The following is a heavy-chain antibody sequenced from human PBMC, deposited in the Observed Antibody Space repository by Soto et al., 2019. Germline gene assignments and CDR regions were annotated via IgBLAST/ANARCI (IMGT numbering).Heavy chain of an antibody. J-gene: IGHJ6*02. CDR3: SGCSGGACHKNYGMDV. CDR2: ISPSSGHI. CDR1: GFTFSSCT. Sequence: EVHLVESGGGLVKPGGSLRLSCAVSGFTFSSCTMNWVRQAPGKELEWVSSISPSSGHIYYADSVKGRFTISRDNAKNSLFLQMNSLRGEDTAVYYCSGCSGGACHKNYGMDVWGQGTTVTVSS. D-gene: IGHD2-15*01. V-gene: IGHV3-21*06.